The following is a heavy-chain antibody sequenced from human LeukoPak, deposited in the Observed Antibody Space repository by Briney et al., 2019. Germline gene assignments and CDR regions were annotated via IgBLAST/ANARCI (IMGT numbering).Heavy chain of an antibody. Sequence: AGSLRLSCAASGFTFSSYGMHWVRQAPGKGLEWVAVISYDGSNKYYADSVKGRFTISRDNAKTSLYLQMNSLRAEDTALYYCAKALDFWSGYGPGAHFDYWGQGTLVTVSS. V-gene: IGHV3-30*18. D-gene: IGHD3-3*01. CDR1: GFTFSSYG. CDR3: AKALDFWSGYGPGAHFDY. J-gene: IGHJ4*02. CDR2: ISYDGSNK.